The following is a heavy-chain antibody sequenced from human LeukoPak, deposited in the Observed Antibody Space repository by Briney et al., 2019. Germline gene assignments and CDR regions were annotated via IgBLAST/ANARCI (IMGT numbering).Heavy chain of an antibody. V-gene: IGHV1-8*01. Sequence: ASVKVSCKASGYTFTSYDINWVRQATVQGLEWMGWMNPNSGNTGYAQKFQGRVTMTRDMSTSTVYMELSSLRSEDKAVYYCARDYCSGGSCYIDAFDIWGQGTMVTVSS. CDR3: ARDYCSGGSCYIDAFDI. J-gene: IGHJ3*02. CDR2: MNPNSGNT. CDR1: GYTFTSYD. D-gene: IGHD2-15*01.